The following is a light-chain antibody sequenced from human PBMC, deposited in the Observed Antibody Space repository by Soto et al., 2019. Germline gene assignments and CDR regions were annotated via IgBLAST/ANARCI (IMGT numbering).Light chain of an antibody. J-gene: IGKJ1*01. V-gene: IGKV4-1*01. Sequence: DIVMTQCPDSLAVSLGERATINCKSSQSVTYSSNNKNYLAWYQQKPGQPPKLFIYWASTRESGVPDRFSGSGSGTDFTLTISSLQAEDVAVYYCLQYYSFPWTFGQGTKVEI. CDR2: WAS. CDR3: LQYYSFPWT. CDR1: QSVTYSSNNKNY.